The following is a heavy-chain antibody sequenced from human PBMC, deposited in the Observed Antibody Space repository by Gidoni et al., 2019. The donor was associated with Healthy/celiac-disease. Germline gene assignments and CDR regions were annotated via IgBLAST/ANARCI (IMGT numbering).Heavy chain of an antibody. CDR3: ARDGEDYDSSGDPTFQH. J-gene: IGHJ1*01. D-gene: IGHD3-22*01. Sequence: QVQLQESGPGLVKPSETLSLTCAVSGYSISSGYYWGWIRQPPGKGLEWIGSIYHSGSTYYNPSLKSRVTISVDTSKNQFSLKLSSVTAADTAVYYCARDGEDYDSSGDPTFQHWGQGTLVTVSS. V-gene: IGHV4-38-2*02. CDR1: GYSISSGYY. CDR2: IYHSGST.